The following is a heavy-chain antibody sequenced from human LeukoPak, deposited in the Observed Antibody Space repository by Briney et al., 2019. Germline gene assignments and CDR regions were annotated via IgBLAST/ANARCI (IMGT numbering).Heavy chain of an antibody. CDR1: GYTFTSYG. D-gene: IGHD5-24*01. J-gene: IGHJ6*02. Sequence: GASVKVSCKASGYTFTSYGISWVRQAPGQGLEWMGWISAYNGNTNYAQKLQGRVTMTTDTSTSTAYMELRSLRSDDTAVYYCARELGFEEMATTDYGMDAWGQGTTVTVSS. CDR3: ARELGFEEMATTDYGMDA. CDR2: ISAYNGNT. V-gene: IGHV1-18*01.